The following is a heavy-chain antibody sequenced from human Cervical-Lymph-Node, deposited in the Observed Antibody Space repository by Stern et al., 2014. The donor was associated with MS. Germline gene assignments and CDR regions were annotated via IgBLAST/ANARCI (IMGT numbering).Heavy chain of an antibody. Sequence: QVQLQESGPGLVKPSGTLSLTCAVSGGSILRTDWWSWVRQPPGKGLEWIGEVYHSGYANYSPSLKSRVTISVDKSKNQFSLNLPSVTAADTALYYCASRTLTFPYYFDSWGQGTLVTVSS. CDR2: VYHSGYA. CDR3: ASRTLTFPYYFDS. D-gene: IGHD3-9*01. CDR1: GGSILRTDW. V-gene: IGHV4-4*02. J-gene: IGHJ4*02.